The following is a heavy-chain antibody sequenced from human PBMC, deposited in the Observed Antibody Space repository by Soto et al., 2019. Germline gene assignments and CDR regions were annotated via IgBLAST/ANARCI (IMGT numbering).Heavy chain of an antibody. Sequence: QVQLVESGGGVVQPGRSLRLSCAASGFTFSSYGMHWVRQAPGKGLEWVAVISYDGSNKYYADSVKGRFTISRDNSKNTLYLQMNSLRAEDTAVYYCAKDRITIFGVTTNYGMDVW. V-gene: IGHV3-30*18. CDR2: ISYDGSNK. D-gene: IGHD3-3*01. CDR1: GFTFSSYG. CDR3: AKDRITIFGVTTNYGMDV. J-gene: IGHJ6*01.